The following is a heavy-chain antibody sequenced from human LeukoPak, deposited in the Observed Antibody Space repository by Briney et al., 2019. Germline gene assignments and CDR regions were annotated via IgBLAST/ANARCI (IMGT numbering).Heavy chain of an antibody. D-gene: IGHD5-24*01. CDR2: IYSGGST. V-gene: IGHV3-53*01. J-gene: IGHJ5*02. CDR1: GFTVSSNY. Sequence: GGSLRLSCAASGFTVSSNYMSWVRQAPGKGLEWVSVIYSGGSTYYADSVKGRFTISRDNAKNSLYLQMNGLRAEDTAVYYCARGDVEMATISWFDPWGQGTLVTVSS. CDR3: ARGDVEMATISWFDP.